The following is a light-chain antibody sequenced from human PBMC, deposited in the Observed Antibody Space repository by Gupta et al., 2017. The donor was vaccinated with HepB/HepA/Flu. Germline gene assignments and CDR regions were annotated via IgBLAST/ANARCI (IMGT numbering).Light chain of an antibody. Sequence: THSPATLSLSPALSATLYSRASKSVTTRLAWHQQKAGKAPRLLIYAASNRPTGIPARFSGSGSGTDFTLTISSLEPEDFAAYYCQQRNKWPITFGGGTKLEI. CDR2: AAS. J-gene: IGKJ4*01. CDR1: KSVTTR. V-gene: IGKV3-11*01. CDR3: QQRNKWPIT.